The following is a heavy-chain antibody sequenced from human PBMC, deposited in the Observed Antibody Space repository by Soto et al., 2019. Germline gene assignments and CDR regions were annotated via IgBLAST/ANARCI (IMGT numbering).Heavy chain of an antibody. CDR3: ARHWFDP. V-gene: IGHV3-66*04. Sequence: EVQVVESGGGLVQPGGSLRLSCAASEFTVSSNHMSWVRQAPGRGLEWVSVIYSDGNTYYADSVKGRFTISRDNSKNTVCLQMNSLRAEDTAVYYCARHWFDPWGQGTLVTVSS. J-gene: IGHJ5*02. CDR1: EFTVSSNH. CDR2: IYSDGNT.